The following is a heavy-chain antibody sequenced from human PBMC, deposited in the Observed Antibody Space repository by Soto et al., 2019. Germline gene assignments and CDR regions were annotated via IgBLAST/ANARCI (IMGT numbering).Heavy chain of an antibody. CDR2: ISAYNGNT. CDR1: GYAFTSYG. CDR3: ARDSSGWNWFDP. D-gene: IGHD6-19*01. Sequence: ASVKVSCKASGYAFTSYGISWVRQAPGQGLEWMGWISAYNGNTNYAQKLQGRVTMTTDTSTSTAYMELRSLRSDDTAVYYCARDSSGWNWFDPWGQGTLVTVSS. V-gene: IGHV1-18*01. J-gene: IGHJ5*02.